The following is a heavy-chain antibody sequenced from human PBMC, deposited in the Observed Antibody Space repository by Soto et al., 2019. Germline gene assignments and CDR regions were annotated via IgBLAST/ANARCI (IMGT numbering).Heavy chain of an antibody. CDR2: IWYDGNNK. CDR1: GFSFSDYG. CDR3: ARRSHNCNSEKFYNYYNMDV. V-gene: IGHV3-33*01. D-gene: IGHD1-20*01. Sequence: QFQLVESGGGVVQPGRSLRLSCAASGFSFSDYGMHWVRQAPGKGLEWVAVIWYDGNNKYYVDSVKGRFTISRDNSKNTLYLQMNSLRAEDTAVYYCARRSHNCNSEKFYNYYNMDVWGQGTTVTVSS. J-gene: IGHJ6*02.